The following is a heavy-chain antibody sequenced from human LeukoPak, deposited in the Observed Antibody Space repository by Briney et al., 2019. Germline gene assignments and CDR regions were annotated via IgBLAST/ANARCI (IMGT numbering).Heavy chain of an antibody. CDR1: GFTFSSYS. CDR2: ISSSSSYI. Sequence: GGSLRLPCAASGFTFSSYSMNWVRQAPGKGLEWVSSISSSSSYIYYADSVKGRFTISRDNAKNSLYLQMNSLRAEDTAVYYCARVGAGYYYYMDVWGKGTTVTVSS. CDR3: ARVGAGYYYYMDV. J-gene: IGHJ6*03. V-gene: IGHV3-21*01. D-gene: IGHD1-26*01.